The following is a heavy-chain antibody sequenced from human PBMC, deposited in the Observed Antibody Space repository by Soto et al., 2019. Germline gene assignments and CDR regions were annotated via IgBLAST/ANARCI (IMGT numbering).Heavy chain of an antibody. CDR3: ARSDYYGSGSYSDYYYGMDV. V-gene: IGHV5-51*01. CDR2: IYPGDSDT. D-gene: IGHD3-10*01. CDR1: GYSFTSYW. J-gene: IGHJ6*02. Sequence: PGESLKLSCKGSGYSFTSYWIGWVRQMPGKGLEWMGIIYPGDSDTRYSPSFQGQVTISADKSISTAYLQWSSLKASDTAMYYCARSDYYGSGSYSDYYYGMDVWGQGTTVTVPS.